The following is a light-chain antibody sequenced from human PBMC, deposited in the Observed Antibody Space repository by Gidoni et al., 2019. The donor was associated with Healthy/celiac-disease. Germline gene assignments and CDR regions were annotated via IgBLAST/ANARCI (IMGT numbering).Light chain of an antibody. V-gene: IGLV3-25*03. J-gene: IGLJ2*01. CDR3: QSADSSGTFVV. CDR2: KDS. Sequence: SYELTQPPPVAMHPGQTARITCSGDALPKQYSSWYQQKPSQAPVLVLYKDSERPSWIPERLSCSSSWTTVTLTISGVQAEDEAAYYCQSADSSGTFVVFGGGTKLTVL. CDR1: ALPKQY.